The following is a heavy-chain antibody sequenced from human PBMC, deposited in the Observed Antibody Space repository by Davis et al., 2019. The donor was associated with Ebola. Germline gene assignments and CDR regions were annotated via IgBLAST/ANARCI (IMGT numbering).Heavy chain of an antibody. Sequence: AASVKVSCKASGYTFTSYGISWVRQAPGQGLEWMGWISGYKGKTNYAQKFQGRVTMTTDTSTSTAYMELRSLRSDDTAVYYCARDLRMTTHDYWGQGTLVTVSS. CDR2: ISGYKGKT. V-gene: IGHV1-18*04. CDR1: GYTFTSYG. J-gene: IGHJ4*02. CDR3: ARDLRMTTHDY. D-gene: IGHD4-11*01.